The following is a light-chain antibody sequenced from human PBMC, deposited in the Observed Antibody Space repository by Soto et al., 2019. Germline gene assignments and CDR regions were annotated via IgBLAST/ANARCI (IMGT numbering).Light chain of an antibody. CDR3: LQHNSSPRT. CDR2: AAS. Sequence: DIQMAQSPSSLSASVGDRVTITCRTSQDIRNALGWYQQKPGKAPKRLIYAASSLQSGVPSRFSGSGSGTEFTLTISSLHPEDFATYYCLQHNSSPRTFGQGTKVEIK. CDR1: QDIRNA. J-gene: IGKJ1*01. V-gene: IGKV1-17*01.